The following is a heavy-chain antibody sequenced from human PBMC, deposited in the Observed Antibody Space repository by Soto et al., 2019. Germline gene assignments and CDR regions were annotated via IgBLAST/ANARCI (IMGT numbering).Heavy chain of an antibody. CDR1: GGSISSSSCY. CDR2: IYYSGST. CDR3: ARHVFSGAAAGIDY. D-gene: IGHD6-13*01. J-gene: IGHJ4*02. Sequence: PSETQSLTCTVSGGSISSSSCYWGWIRQPPGKGLEWIGSIYYSGSTYYNPSLKSRVTISVDTSKNQFSLKLSSVTAADTAVYYCARHVFSGAAAGIDYWGQGTLVTVSS. V-gene: IGHV4-39*01.